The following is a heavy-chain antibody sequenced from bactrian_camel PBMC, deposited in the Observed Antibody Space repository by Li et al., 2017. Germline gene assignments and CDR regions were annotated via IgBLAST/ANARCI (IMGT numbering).Heavy chain of an antibody. D-gene: IGHD2*01. CDR3: VRGYWQTGRIPSWAI. CDR2: INEDGSYT. V-gene: IGHV3-2*01. Sequence: HVQLVESGGGLVQPGGSLRLSCAASGFSFSTYYMSWVRQAPRKGLEWVSSINEDGSYTVYRDSVKGRFTISRDNAMNTVYLQMNSLKSEDTALYYCVRGYWQTGRIPSWAIRGQGTQVTVS. J-gene: IGHJ4*01. CDR1: GFSFSTYY.